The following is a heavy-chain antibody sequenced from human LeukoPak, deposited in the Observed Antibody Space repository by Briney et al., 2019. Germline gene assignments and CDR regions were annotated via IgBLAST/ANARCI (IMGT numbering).Heavy chain of an antibody. V-gene: IGHV1-46*01. CDR3: ARGPHIAAAGTWWFDP. CDR2: INPTSGAT. Sequence: GASVKVSCKASGYTFSTYYMHWVRQAPGQGLEWMGIINPTSGATNYAQRFQGRVTMTRDTSTSTVYMEVSSLRSEDTAVSYCARGPHIAAAGTWWFDPWGQGTLVTVSS. J-gene: IGHJ5*02. D-gene: IGHD6-13*01. CDR1: GYTFSTYY.